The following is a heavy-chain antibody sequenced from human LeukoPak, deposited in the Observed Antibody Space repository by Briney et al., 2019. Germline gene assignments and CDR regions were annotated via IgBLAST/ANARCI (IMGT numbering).Heavy chain of an antibody. V-gene: IGHV3-21*01. CDR2: ISSSSSYI. J-gene: IGHJ4*02. CDR1: GFTFSSYS. CDR3: ASASIAAAHFDY. Sequence: GGSLRLSCAASGFTFSSYSMNWVRQAPGKGLEWVSSISSSSSYIYYADSVKGRFTISRDNAKNSLYLQMNSLRAEDTAAYYCASASIAAAHFDYWGQGTLVTVSS. D-gene: IGHD6-13*01.